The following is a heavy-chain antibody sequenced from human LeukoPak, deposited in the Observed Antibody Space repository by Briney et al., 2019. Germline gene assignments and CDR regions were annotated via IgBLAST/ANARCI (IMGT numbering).Heavy chain of an antibody. D-gene: IGHD3-22*01. J-gene: IGHJ4*02. Sequence: PSETLSLTCAVSGSSIGSFSYWAWIRQSPGKGLEWIATIDPSGCTFYNPSLSSRVTLHVGTSKIHFSLNLRSVSAADTAVYYCARDVWDYYGSSTYNQRHYYFDFWGRGTLFTVSS. CDR3: ARDVWDYYGSSTYNQRHYYFDF. CDR2: IDPSGCT. CDR1: GSSIGSFSY. V-gene: IGHV4-38-2*02.